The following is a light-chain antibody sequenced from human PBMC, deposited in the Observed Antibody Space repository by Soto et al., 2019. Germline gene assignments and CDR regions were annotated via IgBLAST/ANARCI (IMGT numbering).Light chain of an antibody. CDR3: HNYNTVLT. CDR1: QNISTY. CDR2: AAS. V-gene: IGKV1-27*01. Sequence: DIQMTQSPSSLSASVGDRVTITCRASQNISTYLNWYQQKSGKAPKLLIYAASSLQSGVPSRFSGSGSGTDFTLTINSLQPEDVATYYCHNYNTVLTFGGGTKVEIK. J-gene: IGKJ4*01.